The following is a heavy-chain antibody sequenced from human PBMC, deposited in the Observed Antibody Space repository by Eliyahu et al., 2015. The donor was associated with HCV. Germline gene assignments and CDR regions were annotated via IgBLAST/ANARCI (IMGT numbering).Heavy chain of an antibody. Sequence: EVQLVESGGGLVKPGGSLRLSCAASGFXFXXXSXXWVRQAPGKGLQXXSSISSSSSYIYYADSVKGRFTISRDNAKNSLYLQMNSLRAEDTAVYYCASARGYSYGLGYYYYGMDVWGQGTTVTVSS. J-gene: IGHJ6*02. CDR3: ASARGYSYGLGYYYYGMDV. CDR1: GFXFXXXS. D-gene: IGHD5-18*01. V-gene: IGHV3-21*01. CDR2: ISSSSSYI.